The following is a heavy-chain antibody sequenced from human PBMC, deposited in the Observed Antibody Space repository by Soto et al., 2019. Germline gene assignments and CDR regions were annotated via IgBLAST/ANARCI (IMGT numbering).Heavy chain of an antibody. V-gene: IGHV5-51*01. Sequence: GESLKISCKGSGYSFTSYWIGWVRQMPGKGLEWMGIIYPGDSDTRYSPSFQGQVTISADKSISTAYLQWSSLKASDTAMYYCARRENCISTSCYPAPYGMAVWGQGTTVTVSS. J-gene: IGHJ6*02. CDR3: ARRENCISTSCYPAPYGMAV. CDR1: GYSFTSYW. CDR2: IYPGDSDT. D-gene: IGHD2-2*01.